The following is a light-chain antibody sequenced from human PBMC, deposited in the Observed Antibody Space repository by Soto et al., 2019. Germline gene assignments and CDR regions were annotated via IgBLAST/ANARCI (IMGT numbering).Light chain of an antibody. CDR3: SSYTISSTHVV. Sequence: QSVLTQPASVSGSPGQSITISCTGVSSDVGDYNYVSWYQHHPGKAPKLMIYDVSNRPSGVSNRFSGSKSGNTASLTISGLQAEDEADYYCSSYTISSTHVVFGGGTKLTVL. CDR1: SSDVGDYNY. V-gene: IGLV2-14*03. J-gene: IGLJ2*01. CDR2: DVS.